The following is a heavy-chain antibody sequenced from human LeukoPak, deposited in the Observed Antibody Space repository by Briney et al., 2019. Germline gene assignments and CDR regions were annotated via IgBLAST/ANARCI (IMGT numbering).Heavy chain of an antibody. Sequence: GGSLRLSCAASGFTFDDYAMHWDRHAAGKGMEWDSGISGSGGSTYYADSVKGRFTISRDNSKNTLYLQMNSLRAEDTAVYYCAKGDTTWELPHDYWGQGTLVTVSS. CDR3: AKGDTTWELPHDY. J-gene: IGHJ4*02. CDR2: ISGSGGST. V-gene: IGHV3-23*01. D-gene: IGHD1-26*01. CDR1: GFTFDDYA.